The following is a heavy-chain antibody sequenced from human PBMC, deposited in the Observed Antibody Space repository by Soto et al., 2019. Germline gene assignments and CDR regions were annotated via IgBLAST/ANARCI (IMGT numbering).Heavy chain of an antibody. J-gene: IGHJ4*02. V-gene: IGHV2-5*02. CDR2: IYWDDDK. CDR3: AHAGDYDLLTFDH. Sequence: QITLKESGPTLVRPAQTLTLTCDFSGFSLSTYHMGVAWIRQPPGKALEWLALIYWDDDKRYSPSLKDRLAISKGTSSNQVVLTLTNMDPGDTATYFCAHAGDYDLLTFDHWGPGTLVTVSS. CDR1: GFSLSTYHMG. D-gene: IGHD4-17*01.